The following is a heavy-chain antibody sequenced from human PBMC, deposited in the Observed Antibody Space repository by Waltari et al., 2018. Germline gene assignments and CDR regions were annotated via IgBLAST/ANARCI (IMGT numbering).Heavy chain of an antibody. CDR2: INHSGST. V-gene: IGHV4-34*01. Sequence: QVQLQQWGAGLLKPSETLSLTCAVYGGSFSSYYWGWIRQPPGKGLEWIGEINHSGSTNYNPSLKRRVTISVDTSKNQFSLKLSAVTAADTALYYCARKGGDDGDYYNYYMDVWGKRTTVTISS. J-gene: IGHJ6*03. CDR1: GGSFSSYY. CDR3: ARKGGDDGDYYNYYMDV. D-gene: IGHD2-21*01.